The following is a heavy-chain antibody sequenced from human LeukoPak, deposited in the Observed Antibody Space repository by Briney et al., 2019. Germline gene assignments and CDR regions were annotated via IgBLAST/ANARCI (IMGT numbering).Heavy chain of an antibody. CDR3: ASMSMVRGVIRYYMDV. V-gene: IGHV4-39*07. CDR1: GGSISSSSYY. J-gene: IGHJ6*03. CDR2: IYYSGST. D-gene: IGHD3-10*01. Sequence: PSETLSLTCTVSGGSISSSSYYWGWIRQPPGKGLEWIGSIYYSGSTYYSPSLKSRVTISVDTSKNQFSLKLSSVTAADTAVYYCASMSMVRGVIRYYMDVWGKGTTVTVSS.